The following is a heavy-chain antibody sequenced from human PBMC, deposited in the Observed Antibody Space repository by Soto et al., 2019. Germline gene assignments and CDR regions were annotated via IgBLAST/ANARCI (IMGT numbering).Heavy chain of an antibody. D-gene: IGHD3-10*01. CDR2: ISSSSSTI. V-gene: IGHV3-48*01. J-gene: IGHJ4*02. Sequence: EVQLVESGGGLVQPGGSLSLSCAASGFTFSSYSMNWVRQAPGKGLEWVSYISSSSSTIYYADSVKGRFTISRDNAKNSMYVQMNSRRVEYMAVYYCARDTRRDMVLGGMNLLDYCGKGPLVTVSS. CDR3: ARDTRRDMVLGGMNLLDY. CDR1: GFTFSSYS.